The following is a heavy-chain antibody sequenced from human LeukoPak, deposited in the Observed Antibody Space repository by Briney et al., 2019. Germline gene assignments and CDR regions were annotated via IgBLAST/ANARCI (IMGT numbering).Heavy chain of an antibody. J-gene: IGHJ4*02. CDR3: ARHRAYSSSSPFDY. CDR1: GGSFSTYY. Sequence: SETLSLTCTVSGGSFSTYYWTWIRQPPGKGLEWIGYIYYTGSTNYNPSLKSRVTMFVDMSKNQFSLRLSSVTAADTAVCYCARHRAYSSSSPFDYWGQGTLVTVSS. CDR2: IYYTGST. V-gene: IGHV4-59*08. D-gene: IGHD6-6*01.